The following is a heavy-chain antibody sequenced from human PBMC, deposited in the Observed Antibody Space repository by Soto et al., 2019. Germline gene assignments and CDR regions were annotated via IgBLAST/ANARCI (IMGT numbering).Heavy chain of an antibody. CDR1: GFSFSSKW. D-gene: IGHD3-3*01. Sequence: EVQLVESGGGLVQPGGSLRLSCAASGFSFSSKWMHWVRHAPGKGLVWVSRINTDGSSTSHADFVKGRFTISRDNAKNTLDLQMNSLRTEYTAVYYCAREDFGVFSVAYFDFWGQGNLVTVSS. V-gene: IGHV3-74*01. J-gene: IGHJ4*02. CDR3: AREDFGVFSVAYFDF. CDR2: INTDGSST.